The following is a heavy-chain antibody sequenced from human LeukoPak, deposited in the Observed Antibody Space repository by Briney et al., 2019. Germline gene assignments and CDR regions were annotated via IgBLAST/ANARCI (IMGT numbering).Heavy chain of an antibody. J-gene: IGHJ1*01. Sequence: PGGSLRLSCAASGFTFSNYAMNWVRQAPGKGLEWVSAISGSGGSTYYVDSVKGRFTISRDNSKKTLYLQVNSLRAEDTAVYYCAKEGGYPNRYFHHWGQGTLVTVSS. CDR3: AKEGGYPNRYFHH. V-gene: IGHV3-23*01. CDR2: ISGSGGST. CDR1: GFTFSNYA. D-gene: IGHD3-22*01.